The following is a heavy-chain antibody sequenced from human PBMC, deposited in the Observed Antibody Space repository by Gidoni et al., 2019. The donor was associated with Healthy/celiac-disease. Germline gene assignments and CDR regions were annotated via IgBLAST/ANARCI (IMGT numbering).Heavy chain of an antibody. J-gene: IGHJ4*02. CDR3: ATDGPIVGLWFGELLRY. CDR1: GYTLTDLS. D-gene: IGHD3-10*01. V-gene: IGHV1-24*01. CDR2: FDPEDGET. Sequence: QVQLVQSGAEVKKPGASVKVSCKVSGYTLTDLSMHWVRKAPGKGLEWMGGFDPEDGETSYAQKFQGRVTMTEDTSTDTAYMELSSLRSEDTAVYYCATDGPIVGLWFGELLRYWGQGTLVTVSS.